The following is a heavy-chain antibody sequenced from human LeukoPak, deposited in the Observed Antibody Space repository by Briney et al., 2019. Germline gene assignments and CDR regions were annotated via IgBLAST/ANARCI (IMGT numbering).Heavy chain of an antibody. V-gene: IGHV1-69*05. D-gene: IGHD2-2*02. CDR1: GGTFSSYA. Sequence: GSSVKVSCKASGGTFSSYAISWVRQAPGQGLEWMGGIIPIFGTANYAQKFQGRVTITTDESTSTAYMELSSLRSEDTAVYYCARPAAVWDCSSTSCYTPLDYWGQGTLVIVSS. CDR3: ARPAAVWDCSSTSCYTPLDY. CDR2: IIPIFGTA. J-gene: IGHJ4*02.